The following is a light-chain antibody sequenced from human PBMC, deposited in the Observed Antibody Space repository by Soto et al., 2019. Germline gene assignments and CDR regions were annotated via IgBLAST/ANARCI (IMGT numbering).Light chain of an antibody. CDR3: QQYNSSPL. J-gene: IGKJ1*01. CDR2: GAS. CDR1: QSVSTRS. Sequence: EIVLTQSPGTLSLSPGERATLSCRASQSVSTRSLAWYQQKPGQAPRLLISGASSRAADIPDRFSGSGSGTDFTLTINRLEPDDFATYYCQQYNSSPLFGQGTKVEIK. V-gene: IGKV3-20*01.